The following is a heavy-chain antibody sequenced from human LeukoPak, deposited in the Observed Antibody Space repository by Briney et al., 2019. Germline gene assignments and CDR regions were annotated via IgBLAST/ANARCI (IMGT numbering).Heavy chain of an antibody. CDR2: IFTGGST. Sequence: PSETLSLTCTVSGGSISNFYWSWIRQPPGKGLEWIGYIFTGGSTNYNASLKSRVTISVDTSKNQFSLKLSSVTAADTAVYYCARRSPAGHEFDPWGQGTLVTVSS. CDR1: GGSISNFY. CDR3: ARRSPAGHEFDP. J-gene: IGHJ5*02. D-gene: IGHD3-10*01. V-gene: IGHV4-4*08.